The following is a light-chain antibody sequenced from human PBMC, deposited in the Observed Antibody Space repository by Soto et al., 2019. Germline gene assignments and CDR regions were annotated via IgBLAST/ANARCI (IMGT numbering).Light chain of an antibody. CDR1: RSNIGSFYD. J-gene: IGLJ2*01. Sequence: QSVLTQPPSVSGARGQRVTIPCTGSRSNIGSFYDVHWYQQLPGTVPKLLIYGDNNRPSGVPDRFSGSKSGTAASLAITGLQAEDEADYYCQSYDNSLNHVVFGGGTKLTVL. CDR3: QSYDNSLNHVV. V-gene: IGLV1-40*01. CDR2: GDN.